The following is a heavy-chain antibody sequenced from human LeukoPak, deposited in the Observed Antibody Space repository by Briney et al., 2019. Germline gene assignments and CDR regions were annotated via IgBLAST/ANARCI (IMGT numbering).Heavy chain of an antibody. CDR1: GFTFSSYA. J-gene: IGHJ4*02. CDR2: IYSGGST. V-gene: IGHV3-53*01. D-gene: IGHD6-6*01. CDR3: ARDQVRGSSSSYS. Sequence: GGSLRLSCAASGFTFSSYAMSWVRQAPGKGLEWVSVIYSGGSTYYADSVKGRFTISRDNSKNTLYLQMNSLRAEDTAVYYCARDQVRGSSSSYSWGQGTLVTVSS.